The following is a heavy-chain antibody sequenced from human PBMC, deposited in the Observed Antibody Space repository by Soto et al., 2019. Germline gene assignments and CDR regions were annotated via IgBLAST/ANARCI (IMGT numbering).Heavy chain of an antibody. CDR2: VAFDGSQE. D-gene: IGHD2-8*01. CDR1: GIVFSSYG. J-gene: IGHJ4*02. CDR3: MSPGTSDYSDH. V-gene: IGHV3-30*03. Sequence: QVQLVEYGGGVVQPGRSLRLSCAVSGIVFSSYGMHWVRQAPGKGLEWVAVVAFDGSQEYYADSVRGRFTTSRDNSKNTRFLQMTGLSSEDSAVYHGMSPGTSDYSDHWGQGTLVTVSS.